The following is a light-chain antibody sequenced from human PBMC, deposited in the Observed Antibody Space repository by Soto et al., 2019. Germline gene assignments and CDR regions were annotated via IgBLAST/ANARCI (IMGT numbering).Light chain of an antibody. CDR3: QQYNNYST. V-gene: IGKV1-5*01. CDR2: DAS. Sequence: DIQMTPSPSTLSASVGDRVNITCRASQSISDWLAWFQLKPGKAPKLLIYDASSLESGVPSRCSGSGSGTEFTLTISSLQPDDFATYYCQQYNNYSTFGQGTKVDIK. CDR1: QSISDW. J-gene: IGKJ1*01.